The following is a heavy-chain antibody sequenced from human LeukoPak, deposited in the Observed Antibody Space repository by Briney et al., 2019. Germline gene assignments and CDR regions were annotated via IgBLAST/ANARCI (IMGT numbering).Heavy chain of an antibody. D-gene: IGHD6-13*01. Sequence: GGSLRLSCAASGFTFSSYAMSWVRQAPGKGLEWVSAIGGSGGSTYYADSVKGRFTISRDNSKNTLYLQMNSLRAEDTAVYYCAKDPGYSSSWDYFDYWGQGTLVTVSS. CDR3: AKDPGYSSSWDYFDY. CDR2: IGGSGGST. J-gene: IGHJ4*02. CDR1: GFTFSSYA. V-gene: IGHV3-23*01.